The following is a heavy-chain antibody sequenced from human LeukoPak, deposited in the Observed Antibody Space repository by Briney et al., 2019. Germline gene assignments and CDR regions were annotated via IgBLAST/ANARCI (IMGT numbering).Heavy chain of an antibody. J-gene: IGHJ4*02. CDR3: ARGYCSGGSCLDY. D-gene: IGHD2-15*01. CDR2: INPNSGGT. CDR1: GYTFTGYY. V-gene: IGHV1-2*02. Sequence: GASVKVSCKTSGYTFTGYYMHWVRQAPGQGLEWMGWINPNSGGTNYAQKFQGRVTMTRDTSTSTVYMELSSLRSEDTAVYYCARGYCSGGSCLDYWGQGTLVTVSS.